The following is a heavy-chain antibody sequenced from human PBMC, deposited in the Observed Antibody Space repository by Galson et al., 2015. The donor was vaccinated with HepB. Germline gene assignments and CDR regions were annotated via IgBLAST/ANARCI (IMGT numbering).Heavy chain of an antibody. Sequence: SLRLSCAVSGFTVSNSYVSWVRQAPGKGLEWVSVIYSGGHAFYEDSVQGRFTISRDASKNTVYFQMRSLRAEDTAVYYCASPFCIGGNCYPLWYWGQGTLVTVSS. CDR2: IYSGGHA. V-gene: IGHV3-53*01. J-gene: IGHJ4*02. D-gene: IGHD2-15*01. CDR1: GFTVSNSY. CDR3: ASPFCIGGNCYPLWY.